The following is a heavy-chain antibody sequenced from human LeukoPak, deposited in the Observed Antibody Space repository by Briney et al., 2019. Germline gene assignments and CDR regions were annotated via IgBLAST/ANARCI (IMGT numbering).Heavy chain of an antibody. CDR3: ARGLRGGPSGGGLDY. CDR2: IDPSDSYT. CDR1: GFSFTSYW. Sequence: PGGSLKISCKGSGFSFTSYWISWVRQMPGKGLEWMGRIDPSDSYTNYSPSFQGHVTISVDKSISTAYLQWSSLKASDTAIYYCARGLRGGPSGGGLDYWGQGTLVTVSS. V-gene: IGHV5-10-1*01. D-gene: IGHD2-15*01. J-gene: IGHJ4*02.